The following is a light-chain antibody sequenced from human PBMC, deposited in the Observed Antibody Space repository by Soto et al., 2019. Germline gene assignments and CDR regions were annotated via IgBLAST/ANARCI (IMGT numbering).Light chain of an antibody. Sequence: DIQMTQSPSSLSASVGDRVTITCRASQSSSIYLNWYQQKPGIAPKLLIYAASSLQSGVPSRFSGSGSGTDFTLTISSLQPEDFATYYCQQIFKTPYTFGQGTKVEIK. CDR2: AAS. CDR1: QSSSIY. CDR3: QQIFKTPYT. V-gene: IGKV1-39*01. J-gene: IGKJ2*01.